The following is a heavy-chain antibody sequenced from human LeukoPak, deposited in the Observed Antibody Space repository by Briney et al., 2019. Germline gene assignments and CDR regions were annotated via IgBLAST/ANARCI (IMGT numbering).Heavy chain of an antibody. Sequence: GGSLRLSCAASGFTFSSYAMNWVRQAPGKGLEWVSTISGSDGSTYYADSVKGRFTISRDNSKNTLYLQMNSQRAEDTAVYYCAKSKVVAATMGRFDYWGQGTLVTVSS. V-gene: IGHV3-23*01. CDR2: ISGSDGST. CDR1: GFTFSSYA. CDR3: AKSKVVAATMGRFDY. D-gene: IGHD2-15*01. J-gene: IGHJ4*02.